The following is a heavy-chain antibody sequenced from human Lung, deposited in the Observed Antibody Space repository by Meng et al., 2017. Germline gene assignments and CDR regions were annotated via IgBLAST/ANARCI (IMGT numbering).Heavy chain of an antibody. CDR2: IDPSGSSA. Sequence: QVKWAQSGAEVKKPGASVKVSCKASGYNFNDHDVHWVRQAPGQGLEWMGVIDPSGSSASYVQKFQGRLTMTTDTSTSTVYMELSSLKSEDTAVYFCTRVAGMRENYFDYWGQGTLVTVSS. CDR1: GYNFNDHD. V-gene: IGHV1-46*02. D-gene: IGHD1-26*01. J-gene: IGHJ4*02. CDR3: TRVAGMRENYFDY.